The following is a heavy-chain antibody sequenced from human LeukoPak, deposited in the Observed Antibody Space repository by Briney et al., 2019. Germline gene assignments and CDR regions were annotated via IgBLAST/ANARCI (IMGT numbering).Heavy chain of an antibody. J-gene: IGHJ4*02. D-gene: IGHD2-15*01. V-gene: IGHV3-11*04. CDR2: ISSSGSTI. CDR1: GFTFSDYY. CDR3: AKVGCSGGSCYPSGYFDY. Sequence: GGSLRLSCAASGFTFSDYYMSWIRQAPGKGLEWVSYISSSGSTIYYADSVKGRFTISRDNSKNTLYLQMNSLRAEDTAVYYCAKVGCSGGSCYPSGYFDYWGQGTLVTVSS.